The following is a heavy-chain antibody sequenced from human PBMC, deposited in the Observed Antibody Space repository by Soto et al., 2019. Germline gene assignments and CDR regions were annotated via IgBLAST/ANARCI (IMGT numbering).Heavy chain of an antibody. CDR1: GFSLSTDGVG. CDR2: IYWNDDK. CDR3: AHRDVNTADTQPLVY. Sequence: QITLKESGPTLVKPTQTLTLTCTFSGFSLSTDGVGVGWIRQPPGKALEWLALIYWNDDKRYSPSLKSRLTIAKDTSKNQVVLTMTNMDPVDTATYYCAHRDVNTADTQPLVYWGQGTLVTVSS. V-gene: IGHV2-5*01. J-gene: IGHJ4*02. D-gene: IGHD5-18*01.